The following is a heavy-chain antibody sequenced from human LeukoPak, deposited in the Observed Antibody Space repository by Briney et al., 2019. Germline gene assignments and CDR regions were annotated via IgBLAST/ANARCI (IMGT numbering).Heavy chain of an antibody. V-gene: IGHV4-61*10. J-gene: IGHJ4*02. D-gene: IGHD3-16*01. CDR2: IFPSGSA. CDR1: GGSINRDSYY. Sequence: SETLSLTCSVSGGSINRDSYYWTWIRQPAGRGLEWIGHIFPSGSANYNPSLKSRVTISVDTSKNQFSLKLSSVTAADTAVYYCARDPFRGYFDLWGQGTLVTVSS. CDR3: ARDPFRGYFDL.